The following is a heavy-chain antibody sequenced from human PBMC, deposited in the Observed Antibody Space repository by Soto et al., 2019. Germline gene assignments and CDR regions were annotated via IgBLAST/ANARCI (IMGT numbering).Heavy chain of an antibody. J-gene: IGHJ3*02. V-gene: IGHV4-34*01. CDR2: MSHSGGT. Sequence: QVQLQQWGAGLLKPSETLSLTCAVYGGSVNSGNYYWSWIRQPPGKGLEWIGEMSHSGGTHFNPSRKSRVTRSVDTSKNQFSLKMRSVTAADTALYYCARVERGTATTVVDAFDIWGPGTLVTVSS. CDR3: ARVERGTATTVVDAFDI. CDR1: GGSVNSGNYY. D-gene: IGHD1-1*01.